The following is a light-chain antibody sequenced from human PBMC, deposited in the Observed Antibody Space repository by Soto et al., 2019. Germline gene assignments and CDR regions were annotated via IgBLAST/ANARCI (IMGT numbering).Light chain of an antibody. J-gene: IGKJ2*03. CDR1: QSVLYSSNHKNY. Sequence: DIVLTQSPDSLALSLGERATITCKSSQSVLYSSNHKNYLAWYQLKAGQPPKLLFYWASTRESGVPDRFSASGSGTDCTLTINRPEAEDVAVDDCHQVYCRGSVGQGTDLEI. CDR3: HQVYCRGS. V-gene: IGKV4-1*01. CDR2: WAS.